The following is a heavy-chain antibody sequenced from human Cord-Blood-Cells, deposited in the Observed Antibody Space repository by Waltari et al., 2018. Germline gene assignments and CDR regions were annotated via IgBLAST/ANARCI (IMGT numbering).Heavy chain of an antibody. CDR1: RFTLGNNY. CDR3: ASAGSYYAFDI. CDR2: IYSGGSR. J-gene: IGHJ3*02. Sequence: EVQLVESGGGLIQPGGFLGLSCGASRFTLGNNYISRVRQAPGKGLAWVSVIYSGGSRYYAGSVKGRFTISRDNSKNTLYLQMNSLRAEDTAVYYCASAGSYYAFDIWGQGTMVTVSS. D-gene: IGHD1-26*01. V-gene: IGHV3-53*01.